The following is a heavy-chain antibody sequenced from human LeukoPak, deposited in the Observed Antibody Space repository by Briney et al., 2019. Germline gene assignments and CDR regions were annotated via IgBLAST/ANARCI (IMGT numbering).Heavy chain of an antibody. CDR2: IYSGGGT. Sequence: GGSLRLSCAASGFTVSSNHMSWARQAPGKGLEWVSVIYSGGGTYYIDSVKGRFTISRDNSKNTLYLQMNSLRAEDTAIYYCARGWTGQPGIAVTGHDSFDIWGQGTMVTVSS. CDR1: GFTVSSNH. D-gene: IGHD6-19*01. V-gene: IGHV3-53*01. CDR3: ARGWTGQPGIAVTGHDSFDI. J-gene: IGHJ3*02.